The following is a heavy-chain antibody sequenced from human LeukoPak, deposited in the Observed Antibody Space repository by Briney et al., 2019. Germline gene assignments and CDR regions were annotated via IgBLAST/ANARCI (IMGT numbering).Heavy chain of an antibody. J-gene: IGHJ4*02. Sequence: GRSLRLSCAASGFTFSSYAMHWVRQAPGKGLEWVAVISYDGSNKYYADSVKGRFTISRDNSKNTLYLQMNSLRAEDRAVYYCARTYSSSCFDYWGQGTLVTVSS. CDR2: ISYDGSNK. CDR1: GFTFSSYA. V-gene: IGHV3-30*04. CDR3: ARTYSSSCFDY. D-gene: IGHD6-6*01.